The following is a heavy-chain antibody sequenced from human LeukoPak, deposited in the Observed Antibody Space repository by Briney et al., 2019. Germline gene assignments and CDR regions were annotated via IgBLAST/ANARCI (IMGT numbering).Heavy chain of an antibody. V-gene: IGHV4-34*01. CDR1: GGSFSGYY. CDR3: ATRGSYYRGYFDY. Sequence: NTSETLSLTCAVYGGSFSGYYWSWIRQPPGKGLEWIGEINHSGSTNYNPSLKSRVTISVDTSKNQFSLKLSSVTAADTAVYYCATRGSYYRGYFDYWGQGTLVTVSS. D-gene: IGHD1-26*01. CDR2: INHSGST. J-gene: IGHJ4*02.